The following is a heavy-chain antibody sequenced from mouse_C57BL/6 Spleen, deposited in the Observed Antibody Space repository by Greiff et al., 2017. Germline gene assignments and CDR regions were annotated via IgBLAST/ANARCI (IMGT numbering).Heavy chain of an antibody. Sequence: QVQLKESGAELVKPGASVKLSCKASGYTFTEYTIHWVKQRSGQGLEWIGWFYPGSGSIKYNEKFKDKATLTADKSSSTVYMELSRLTSEDSAVYFCARHEDYYGSSLAWFAYWGQGTLVTVSA. CDR3: ARHEDYYGSSLAWFAY. CDR2: FYPGSGSI. J-gene: IGHJ3*01. D-gene: IGHD1-1*01. V-gene: IGHV1-62-2*01. CDR1: GYTFTEYT.